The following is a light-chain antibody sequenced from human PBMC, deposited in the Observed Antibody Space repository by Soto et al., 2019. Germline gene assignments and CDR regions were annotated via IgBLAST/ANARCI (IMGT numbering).Light chain of an antibody. J-gene: IGKJ1*01. CDR1: QRITIY. CDR2: TAS. CDR3: QRSYGTPWT. V-gene: IGKV1-39*01. Sequence: IQMTQSPSSLSASVGDRVTIGCRASQRITIYLNWYQQKPGRAPNLLIYTASSLQSGVPSRFSGNGSGTDFTLTIDSLQPEDFATYYCQRSYGTPWTFGQGTKVEIK.